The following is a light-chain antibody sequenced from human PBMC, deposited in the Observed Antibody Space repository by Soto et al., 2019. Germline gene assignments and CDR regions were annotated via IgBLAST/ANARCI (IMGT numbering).Light chain of an antibody. CDR3: QQYYSFPLT. V-gene: IGKV1-39*01. CDR1: QSISSY. J-gene: IGKJ4*01. CDR2: AAS. Sequence: DVQMTQSPSSLSAPVGDRVTITCRASQSISSYLNWYQQKPGKAPKLLIYAASSLQSGVPSRFSGSGSGTDFTLTISCLQSEDFATYYCQQYYSFPLTFGGGTKVDIK.